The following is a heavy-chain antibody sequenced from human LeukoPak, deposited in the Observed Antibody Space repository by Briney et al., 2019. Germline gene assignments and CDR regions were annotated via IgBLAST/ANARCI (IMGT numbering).Heavy chain of an antibody. J-gene: IGHJ6*03. CDR3: ARRIGTSSGWYWGYYYYMDV. D-gene: IGHD6-19*01. V-gene: IGHV4-34*01. Sequence: GSLRLSCAASGFTVSSNYMSWIRQPPGKGLEWIGEINHSGSTNYNPSLKSRVTISVDTSKNQFSLKLSSVTAADTAVYYCARRIGTSSGWYWGYYYYMDVWGKGTTVTISS. CDR1: GFTVSSNY. CDR2: INHSGST.